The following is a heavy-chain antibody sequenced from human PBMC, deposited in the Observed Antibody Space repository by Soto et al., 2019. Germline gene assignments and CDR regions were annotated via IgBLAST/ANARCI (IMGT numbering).Heavy chain of an antibody. Sequence: GASVKVSCADSGGRFSSYAINWLRQAPGQRLEWMGGIIPMFDTTNYAQKFQGRVTITADESTSTAYMEVSSLRSEDTAVYYCARAVTDVGFDYWGQGTLVTVSS. D-gene: IGHD2-21*02. CDR3: ARAVTDVGFDY. V-gene: IGHV1-69*13. CDR2: IIPMFDTT. CDR1: GGRFSSYA. J-gene: IGHJ4*02.